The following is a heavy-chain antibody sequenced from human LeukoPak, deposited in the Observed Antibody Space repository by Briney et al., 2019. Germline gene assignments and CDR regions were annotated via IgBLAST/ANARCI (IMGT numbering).Heavy chain of an antibody. D-gene: IGHD3-10*02. Sequence: GGSLRLSCAASGFTFDDYGMSWVRQAPGKGLEWVAGINWNGGSTAYADSVKGGFTISRDNAKNYLYLQINSLRAEDTAVYYCAHLGITILGGVWGKGTTVTISS. CDR2: INWNGGST. J-gene: IGHJ6*04. CDR1: GFTFDDYG. CDR3: AHLGITILGGV. V-gene: IGHV3-20*04.